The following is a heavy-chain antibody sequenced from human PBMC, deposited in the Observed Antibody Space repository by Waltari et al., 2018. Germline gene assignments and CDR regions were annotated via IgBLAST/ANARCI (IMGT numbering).Heavy chain of an antibody. CDR2: INVGGGST. Sequence: EVQLLDSGGGLVQPGGSLRLSCAASGFTFSSNAMNWVRQAPGKGLGEVSSINVGGGSTEYADSVKCLFTIARHNSNNRLYLLMNNLRVADTAIYYWAKDHDSSSWEAFDIWGQGTMVTVSS. CDR1: GFTFSSNA. CDR3: AKDHDSSSWEAFDI. D-gene: IGHD6-13*01. V-gene: IGHV3-23*01. J-gene: IGHJ3*02.